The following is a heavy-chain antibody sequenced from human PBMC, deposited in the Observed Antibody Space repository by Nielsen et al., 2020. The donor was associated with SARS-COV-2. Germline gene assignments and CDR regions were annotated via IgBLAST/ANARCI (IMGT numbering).Heavy chain of an antibody. CDR3: ARSYYDILTGYYSLYYYYGMDV. D-gene: IGHD3-9*01. CDR1: GYSFTSYW. V-gene: IGHV5-10-1*01. J-gene: IGHJ6*02. Sequence: GESLKISCKGSGYSFTSYWISWVRQMPGKGLEWMGRIDPSDSYTNYSPSFQGHVTISADKSISTAYLQWSSLKASDTAMYYCARSYYDILTGYYSLYYYYGMDVWGQGTTVTVSS. CDR2: IDPSDSYT.